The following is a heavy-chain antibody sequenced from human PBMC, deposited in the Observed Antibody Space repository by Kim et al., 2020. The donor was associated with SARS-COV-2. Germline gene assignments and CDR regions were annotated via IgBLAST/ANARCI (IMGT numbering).Heavy chain of an antibody. V-gene: IGHV3-43*01. CDR1: GFTFDDYT. CDR2: ISWDGGST. D-gene: IGHD6-13*01. J-gene: IGHJ6*02. CDR3: AKDMGYSSSWYGDYGMDV. Sequence: GGSLRLSCAASGFTFDDYTMHWVRQAPGKGLEWVSLISWDGGSTYYADSVKGRFTISRDNSKNSLYLQMNSLRTEDTALYYCAKDMGYSSSWYGDYGMDVWGQGTTVTVSS.